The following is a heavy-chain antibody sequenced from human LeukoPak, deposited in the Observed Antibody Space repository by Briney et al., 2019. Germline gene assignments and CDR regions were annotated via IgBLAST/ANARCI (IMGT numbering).Heavy chain of an antibody. Sequence: GGSLRLSCAASGFTFSEYWLHWVRQAPGKGLEHVSVIYSNGGSTYYADSVKGRFTISRDNSKNTLYLQMSSLRVEDTAVYYCVKGRYSHDDWGQGTPVTVSS. D-gene: IGHD5-18*01. J-gene: IGHJ4*02. CDR2: IYSNGGST. CDR1: GFTFSEYW. V-gene: IGHV3-64D*06. CDR3: VKGRYSHDD.